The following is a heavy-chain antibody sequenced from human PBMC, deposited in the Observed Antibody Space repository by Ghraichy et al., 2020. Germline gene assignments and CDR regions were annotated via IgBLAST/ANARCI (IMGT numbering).Heavy chain of an antibody. CDR3: VRNGYYALEY. D-gene: IGHD3-22*01. CDR2: IHHGGGT. J-gene: IGHJ4*02. CDR1: GGSISSGDW. V-gene: IGHV4-4*02. Sequence: SETLSLTCAVSGGSISSGDWWSWVRQPPGKGLEWIGEIHHGGGTNYNPSLKSRVTISVDKSKNQFSLRLSSVTAADTAVYHCVRNGYYALEYWGQGTLVTVSS.